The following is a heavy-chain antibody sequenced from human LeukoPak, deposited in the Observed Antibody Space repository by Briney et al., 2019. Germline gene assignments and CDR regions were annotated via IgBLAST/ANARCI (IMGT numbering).Heavy chain of an antibody. CDR1: GGSISSYY. CDR2: IYYSGST. D-gene: IGHD3-3*01. J-gene: IGHJ4*02. V-gene: IGHV4-59*01. CDR3: ARELGYDDDY. Sequence: SETLSLTCTVSGGSISSYYWSWIRQPPGKGLEWIGYIYYSGSTNYNPSLKSRVTISVDTSRNQFSLKLSSVTAADTAVYYCARELGYDDDYWGQGTLVTVSS.